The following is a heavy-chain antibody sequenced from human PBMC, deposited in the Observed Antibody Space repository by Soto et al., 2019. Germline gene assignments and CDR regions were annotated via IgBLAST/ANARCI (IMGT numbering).Heavy chain of an antibody. CDR3: TRERIAAGPFDY. Sequence: GTFSSYGMNWVRQAPGQGLEWMGGIIPVLGSTNYAEKFQGRLAITADRSATTLYMELSSLRSDDTAVYYCTRERIAAGPFDYWGQGTRVTVSS. CDR2: IIPVLGST. CDR1: GTFSSYG. V-gene: IGHV1-69*06. D-gene: IGHD6-25*01. J-gene: IGHJ4*02.